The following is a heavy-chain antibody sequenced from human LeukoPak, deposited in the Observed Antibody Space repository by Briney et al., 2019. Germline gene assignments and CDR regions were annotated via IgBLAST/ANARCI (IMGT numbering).Heavy chain of an antibody. CDR2: ISWNSGSI. CDR3: TRDWDHYDFDS. Sequence: GGSLRLSCAASGFTFDDYAMHWVRQAPGKGLEWVSGISWNSGSIGYADSVKGRFTISRDNAKITLYLQMNSLRVEDTAMYYCTRDWDHYDFDSWGQGVLVTVSS. D-gene: IGHD3-3*01. CDR1: GFTFDDYA. V-gene: IGHV3-9*01. J-gene: IGHJ5*01.